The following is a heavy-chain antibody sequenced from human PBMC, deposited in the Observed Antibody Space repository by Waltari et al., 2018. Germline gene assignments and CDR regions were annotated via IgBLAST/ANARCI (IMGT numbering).Heavy chain of an antibody. Sequence: EVQLVESGGGLVQPGGSLRLSCAASGFTFSSYDMNWVRQAPGKGLEWVSYISSSSSTIYYADSVKGRFTISRDNAKNSLYLQMNSLRAEDTAVYYCARRQWQGFDYWGQGTLVTVSS. D-gene: IGHD6-19*01. V-gene: IGHV3-48*01. CDR3: ARRQWQGFDY. CDR2: ISSSSSTI. CDR1: GFTFSSYD. J-gene: IGHJ4*02.